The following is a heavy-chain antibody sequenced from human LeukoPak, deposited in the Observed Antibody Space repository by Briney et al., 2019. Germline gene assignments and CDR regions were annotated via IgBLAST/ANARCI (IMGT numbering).Heavy chain of an antibody. CDR2: IYYSGST. CDR3: ARDSSGYQDFDC. D-gene: IGHD3-22*01. Sequence: SQTLSLTCTVSGGSISSGDYYWSWIRQPPGKGLEWIGYIYYSGSTYYNPSLKSRVTISVDTSKNQFSLKLSSVTAADTAVYYCARDSSGYQDFDCWGQGTLVTVSS. V-gene: IGHV4-30-4*01. CDR1: GGSISSGDYY. J-gene: IGHJ4*02.